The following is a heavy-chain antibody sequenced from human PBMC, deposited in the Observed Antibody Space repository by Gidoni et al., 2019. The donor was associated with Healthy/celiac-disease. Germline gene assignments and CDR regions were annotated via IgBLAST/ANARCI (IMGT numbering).Heavy chain of an antibody. CDR2: IRSKANSYAT. CDR1: GFTFSGSA. J-gene: IGHJ3*02. D-gene: IGHD3-3*01. CDR3: TRGSYDFWSGYYFDI. V-gene: IGHV3-73*02. Sequence: EVQLVESGGGLVQPGGSLKLSCAASGFTFSGSAMHWVRQASGKGLEWVGRIRSKANSYATAYAASVKGRFTISRDDSKNTAYLQMNSLKTEDTAVYYCTRGSYDFWSGYYFDIWGQGTMVTVSS.